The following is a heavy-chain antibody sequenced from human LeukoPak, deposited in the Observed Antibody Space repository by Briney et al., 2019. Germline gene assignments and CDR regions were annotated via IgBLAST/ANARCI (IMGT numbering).Heavy chain of an antibody. V-gene: IGHV4-34*01. CDR2: INHSGST. D-gene: IGHD1-7*01. CDR3: AREGITGTTSCDY. J-gene: IGHJ4*02. Sequence: SETLSLTCAVYGGSFSGYYWSWIRQPPGKGLEWIGEINHSGSTNYNPSLKSRVTISVDTSKNQFSLKLSSVTAADTAVYYCAREGITGTTSCDYWGQGTLVTVSS. CDR1: GGSFSGYY.